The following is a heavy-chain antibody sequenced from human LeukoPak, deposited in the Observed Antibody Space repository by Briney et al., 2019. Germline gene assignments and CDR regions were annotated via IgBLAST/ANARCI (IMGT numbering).Heavy chain of an antibody. CDR2: INPNSGGT. Sequence: ASVTVSCKASGYTFTGYYMHWVRQAPGQGLEWMGWINPNSGGTNYAQKFQGRVTMTRDTAISTAYMQLSRLPSGDTAVYYCARGRRVTHLLQLGPIFDYWGQGTLVSVSS. V-gene: IGHV1-2*02. CDR3: ARGRRVTHLLQLGPIFDY. CDR1: GYTFTGYY. D-gene: IGHD2-21*02. J-gene: IGHJ4*02.